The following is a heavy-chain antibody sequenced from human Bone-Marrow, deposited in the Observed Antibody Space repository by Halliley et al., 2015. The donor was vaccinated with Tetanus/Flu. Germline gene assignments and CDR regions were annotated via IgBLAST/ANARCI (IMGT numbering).Heavy chain of an antibody. D-gene: IGHD6-19*01. V-gene: IGHV4-39*01. Sequence: EWLGVIFYMGHPFYNPPLKGRVPISIDTSKSQLSLKIPSVTAADTAVYYCSRRVVGGWFDYWGQGTLVTVSS. CDR2: IFYMGHP. CDR3: SRRVVGGWFDY. J-gene: IGHJ4*02.